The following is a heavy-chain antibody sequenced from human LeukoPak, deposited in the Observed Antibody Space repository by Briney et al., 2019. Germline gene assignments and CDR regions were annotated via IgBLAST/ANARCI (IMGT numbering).Heavy chain of an antibody. CDR2: ISYDGSNK. CDR1: GFTFSSYA. Sequence: GRSLRLSCAASGFTFSSYAMHWVRQAPGRGLEWVAVISYDGSNKYYADSVKGRFTISRDNSKNTLYLQMNSLRAEDTAVYYCATPPAVVTPEWGQGTLVIVSS. CDR3: ATPPAVVTPE. V-gene: IGHV3-30-3*01. D-gene: IGHD4-23*01. J-gene: IGHJ4*02.